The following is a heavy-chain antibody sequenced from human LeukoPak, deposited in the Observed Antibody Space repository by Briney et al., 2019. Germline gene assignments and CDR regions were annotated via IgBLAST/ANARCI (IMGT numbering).Heavy chain of an antibody. CDR3: ARENLGSFEY. V-gene: IGHV3-21*01. Sequence: GGSLRLSCAASGFSPSTYYANWVRHAPGEGLEWVSCISSSITYIYYADSVRGRSAISRDNAKNSLYLQRNNLRAEEPVVIYVARENLGSFEYCGQGGLVTVSS. D-gene: IGHD3-16*01. CDR1: GFSPSTYY. CDR2: ISSSITYI. J-gene: IGHJ4*02.